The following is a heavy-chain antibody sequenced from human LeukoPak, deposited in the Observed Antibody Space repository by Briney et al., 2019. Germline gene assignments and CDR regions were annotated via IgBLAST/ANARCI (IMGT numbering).Heavy chain of an antibody. J-gene: IGHJ4*02. CDR2: INPNSGGT. Sequence: ASVKVSCKASGYRFDNYYLHWVRQAPGQGLEWMGWINPNSGGTNYAQKFQGRVTMTRDTSISTAYMELSRLRSDDTAVYYCARDPSLYTAMVSWGQGTLVTVSS. V-gene: IGHV1-2*02. CDR3: ARDPSLYTAMVS. CDR1: GYRFDNYY. D-gene: IGHD5-18*01.